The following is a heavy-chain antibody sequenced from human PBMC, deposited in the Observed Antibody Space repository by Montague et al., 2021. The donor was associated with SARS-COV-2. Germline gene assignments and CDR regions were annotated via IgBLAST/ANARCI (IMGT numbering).Heavy chain of an antibody. V-gene: IGHV4-61*02. CDR3: ARESLHLTGYYNDYFDY. CDR2: IYTSGST. J-gene: IGHJ4*02. CDR1: GGSISSGSYY. Sequence: TLSLTCTVSGGSISSGSYYWNWIRQPAGKGLEWIGRIYTSGSTNYNPSLKSRVTISVDTSKNQSSLKLSSVTAADTAVYYCARESLHLTGYYNDYFDYWGQGTLVTVSS. D-gene: IGHD3-9*01.